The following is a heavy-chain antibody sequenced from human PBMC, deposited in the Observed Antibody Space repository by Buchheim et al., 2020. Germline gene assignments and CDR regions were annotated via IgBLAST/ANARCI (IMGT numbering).Heavy chain of an antibody. J-gene: IGHJ6*02. D-gene: IGHD3-16*01. CDR1: GFTFSSYS. Sequence: EVQLVESGGGLVKPGGSLRLSCAASGFTFSSYSMNWVRQAPGKGLEWVSSISISSSYIYYADSVKGRFTISRDNAKNSLYLQMNSLRAEDTAVYYCARDGPPGPTSEKNYYYYGMDVWGQGTT. V-gene: IGHV3-21*01. CDR3: ARDGPPGPTSEKNYYYYGMDV. CDR2: ISISSSYI.